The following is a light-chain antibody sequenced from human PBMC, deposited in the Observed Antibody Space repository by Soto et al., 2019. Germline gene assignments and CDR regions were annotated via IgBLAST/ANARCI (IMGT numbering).Light chain of an antibody. CDR3: QSYDSSLSGYV. CDR2: GNS. Sequence: ALTQPPSVSGAPGQRVTISCTGSSSNIGAGYDVHWYQQLPGTAPKLLIYGNSNRPSGVPDRFSGSKSGTSASLAITGLQAEDEADYYCQSYDSSLSGYVFXTGTNVTVL. CDR1: SSNIGAGYD. J-gene: IGLJ1*01. V-gene: IGLV1-40*01.